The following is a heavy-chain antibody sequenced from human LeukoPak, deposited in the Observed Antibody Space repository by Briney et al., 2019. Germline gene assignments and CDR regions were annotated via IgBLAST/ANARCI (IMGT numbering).Heavy chain of an antibody. D-gene: IGHD1-26*01. CDR3: AKDRRSGSYQPFDY. CDR2: ISGSGGST. J-gene: IGHJ4*02. CDR1: GFTFSSYA. Sequence: GGSLRLSCAASGFTFSSYAMSWVRQAPGKGLEWVSDISGSGGSTYYADSVKGRFSISRDNSKNTLYLQMNSLRAEDTAVYYCAKDRRSGSYQPFDYWGQGTLVTVSS. V-gene: IGHV3-23*01.